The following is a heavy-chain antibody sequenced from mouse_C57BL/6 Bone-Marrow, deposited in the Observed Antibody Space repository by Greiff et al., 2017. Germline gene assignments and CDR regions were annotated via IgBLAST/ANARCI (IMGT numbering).Heavy chain of an antibody. V-gene: IGHV1-56*01. D-gene: IGHD2-3*01. CDR3: ARGGCYGGYPAWFAY. CDR2: IFPGSGST. CDR1: GFTFTSHW. Sequence: VQLQQSGPELVRPGASVKISCKAPGFTFTSHWMQWVRQRPGQGLEWIGEIFPGSGSTYYTEKFKGKATLTVDTFSSTAYMPLSSLTSEDSAVYFGARGGCYGGYPAWFAYWGQGTLVTVSA. J-gene: IGHJ3*01.